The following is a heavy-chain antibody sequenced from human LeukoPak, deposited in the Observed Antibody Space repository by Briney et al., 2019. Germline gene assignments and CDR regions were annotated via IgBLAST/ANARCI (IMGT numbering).Heavy chain of an antibody. CDR2: ISWNSGSI. CDR3: AKDMGSSGWYWFDP. V-gene: IGHV3-9*01. Sequence: PGGSLRLSCAASGFTFDDYAMHWVRQAPGKGLEWVSGISWNSGSIGYADSVKGRFTISRDNAKNSLYLQMNSLRAEDTALYYCAKDMGSSGWYWFDPWGQGTLVTVSS. J-gene: IGHJ5*02. D-gene: IGHD6-19*01. CDR1: GFTFDDYA.